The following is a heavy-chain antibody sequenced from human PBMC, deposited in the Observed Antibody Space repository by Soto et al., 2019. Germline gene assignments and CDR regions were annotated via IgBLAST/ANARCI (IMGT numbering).Heavy chain of an antibody. CDR2: IGGGDDI. Sequence: EVQLLESGGGLVQRGGSLRLSCAASGVTFSNYVMSWVRQTPGEGPEWVSTIGGGDDIFYAESVQGRFIISRDDSRSTMYLQMDNLRVEDTAIYFCAKDSISYNGIYDAFDVWGQGTVVTVSS. CDR3: AKDSISYNGIYDAFDV. V-gene: IGHV3-23*01. CDR1: GVTFSNYV. J-gene: IGHJ3*01. D-gene: IGHD3-3*02.